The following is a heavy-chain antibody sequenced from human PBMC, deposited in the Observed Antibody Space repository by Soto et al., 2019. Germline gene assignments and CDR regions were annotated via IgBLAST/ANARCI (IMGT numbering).Heavy chain of an antibody. V-gene: IGHV3-23*01. D-gene: IGHD3-16*01. CDR1: GFKFSNYA. CDR2: IGATGGGT. J-gene: IGHJ4*02. CDR3: AKDRRAGGNSAFYFDF. Sequence: GGSLRLSCAASGFKFSNYAMSWVRQAPGKGLEWVSLIGATGGGTYYAGSVKGRFTISRDNSHNTLYLQVHSLTAEDTAVYYCAKDRRAGGNSAFYFDFWGQGAQVTVSS.